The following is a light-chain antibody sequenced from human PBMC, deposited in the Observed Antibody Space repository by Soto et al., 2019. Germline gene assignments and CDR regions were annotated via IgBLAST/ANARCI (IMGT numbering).Light chain of an antibody. CDR3: SSYTSSSTSYVV. J-gene: IGLJ2*01. CDR2: EVS. CDR1: SSDVGGYNY. V-gene: IGLV2-14*01. Sequence: QSALTQPASVSGSPGQSITISCTGTSSDVGGYNYVSWYQQHPGKAPKLMIYEVSNRPSGVSNRFSGSKSGNTAFLTISGLQAEDEADYYCSSYTSSSTSYVVFGGGTKLTVL.